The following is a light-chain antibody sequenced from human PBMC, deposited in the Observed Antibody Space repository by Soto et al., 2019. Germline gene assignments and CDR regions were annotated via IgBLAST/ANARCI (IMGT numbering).Light chain of an antibody. Sequence: DIQMTQSPSTLSGSVGDRVTITCRASQTLSSWLAWYQQKPGKAPKLLVYDASTLQSGVASRFSGSGSGTEFTLIISGLQPDDSATYYCQQYTNTNNPWMFGQGTKVDI. CDR1: QTLSSW. V-gene: IGKV1-5*01. J-gene: IGKJ1*01. CDR2: DAS. CDR3: QQYTNTNNPWM.